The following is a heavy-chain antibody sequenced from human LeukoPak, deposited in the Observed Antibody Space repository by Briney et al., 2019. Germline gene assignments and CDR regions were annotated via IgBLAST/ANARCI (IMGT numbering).Heavy chain of an antibody. CDR3: ARRLHYFDY. CDR2: IRYSGTT. D-gene: IGHD2-21*02. Sequence: SETLSLTCTVSGGSISSTYDPWDWIRQPPGNGLEWMGSIRYSGTTYYNPSLKGRVTIFVDTSNNQFSLRLRSVTAADTAVYYCARRLHYFDYWGQGSLVTVSS. J-gene: IGHJ4*02. V-gene: IGHV4-39*01. CDR1: GGSISSTYDP.